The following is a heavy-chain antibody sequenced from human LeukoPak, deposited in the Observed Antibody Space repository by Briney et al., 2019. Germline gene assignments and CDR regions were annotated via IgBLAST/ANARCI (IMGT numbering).Heavy chain of an antibody. CDR2: IYTSGST. CDR1: GGSLSSYY. J-gene: IGHJ6*03. Sequence: PESLSLTCAASGGSLSSYYWSWIRQPAGKGLEWVARIYTSGSTNYNLSLKSRVTMSVDPSKNQFSLKLSSVTSADTAVYYCASDTYCYYYNMDVWGKGTTVTVSS. V-gene: IGHV4-4*07. CDR3: ASDTYCYYYNMDV.